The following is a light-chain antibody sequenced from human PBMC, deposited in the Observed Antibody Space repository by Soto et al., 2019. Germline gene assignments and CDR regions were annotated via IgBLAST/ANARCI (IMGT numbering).Light chain of an antibody. V-gene: IGLV2-23*02. J-gene: IGLJ1*01. CDR1: SSDVGSSNL. CDR3: CSYAGSSTHV. CDR2: EVS. Sequence: QSALTQPASVSGSPGQSITFSCTGTSSDVGSSNLVSWYQQHPGKAPKLLIYEVSKRPSGVSNRFSGSKSGNTASLTISGLQAEDEADYYCCSYAGSSTHVFGTGNQLTVL.